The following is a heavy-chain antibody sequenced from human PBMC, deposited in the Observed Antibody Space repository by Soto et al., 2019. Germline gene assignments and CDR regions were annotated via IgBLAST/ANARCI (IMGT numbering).Heavy chain of an antibody. Sequence: QVQLVQSGAEVKKPGASVKVSCKASGYTFIRNGISWVRQAPGQGLEWMGRISAYNGNTEYAQKFQGRVTMTTDTSTSTAYMELRNLRSDDTAVYYCARDSATLVPGVWGQGTTVTVSS. CDR3: ARDSATLVPGV. J-gene: IGHJ6*02. CDR1: GYTFIRNG. D-gene: IGHD3-10*01. V-gene: IGHV1-18*01. CDR2: ISAYNGNT.